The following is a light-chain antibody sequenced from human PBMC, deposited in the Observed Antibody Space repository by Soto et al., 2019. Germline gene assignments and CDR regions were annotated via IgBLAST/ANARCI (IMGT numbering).Light chain of an antibody. J-gene: IGLJ2*01. CDR1: SSDVGGYNY. V-gene: IGLV2-11*01. CDR2: DVS. Sequence: QSVLTQPRSVSGSPGQSVTISCTGTSSDVGGYNYVSWYQQPPGKAPKLMIYDVSKRPSGVPDRFSGSKSGNTASLTISGLQAEDEADYYCCSYAGSYTLVFGGGTKLTVL. CDR3: CSYAGSYTLV.